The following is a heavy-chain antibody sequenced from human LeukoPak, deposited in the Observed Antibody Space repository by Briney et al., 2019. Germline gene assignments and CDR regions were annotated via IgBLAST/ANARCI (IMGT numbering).Heavy chain of an antibody. CDR1: GYTFTGYY. CDR3: AREVIAAAGYFDY. V-gene: IGHV1-2*02. D-gene: IGHD6-13*01. J-gene: IGHJ4*02. CDR2: INPNSGGT. Sequence: GASVKVSCKASGYTFTGYYMHWVRQAPGQGLEWMGWINPNSGGTNYAQKFQGRVTTTRDTSISTAYMELSRLRSDDTAVYYCAREVIAAAGYFDYWGQGTLVTVSS.